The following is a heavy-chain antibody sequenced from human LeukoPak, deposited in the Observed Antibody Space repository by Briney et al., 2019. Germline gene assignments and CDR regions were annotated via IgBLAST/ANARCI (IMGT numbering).Heavy chain of an antibody. CDR3: ARGGSYLSAFDI. V-gene: IGHV3-11*01. D-gene: IGHD1-26*01. Sequence: GGSLRLSCAASGFTFSDYYMSWIRQAPAKGLDPVSYISSSGSTIYYADSVKGRFTISRDNAKNSLYLQMNSLRAEDTAVYYCARGGSYLSAFDIWGQGTMVTVSS. CDR2: ISSSGSTI. CDR1: GFTFSDYY. J-gene: IGHJ3*02.